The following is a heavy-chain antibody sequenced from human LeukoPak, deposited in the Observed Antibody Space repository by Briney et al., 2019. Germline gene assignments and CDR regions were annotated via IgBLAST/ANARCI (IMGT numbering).Heavy chain of an antibody. CDR2: ISSSGLTT. Sequence: GGSLRLSCAASGFTFSDYYMSWIRQAPGKGLEWVSYISSSGLTTYYADSVKGRFTISRDNAKNSLYLQMNSLRAEDTALYYCARGGIAARLDYWGQGTLVTVSS. V-gene: IGHV3-11*01. CDR3: ARGGIAARLDY. D-gene: IGHD6-6*01. J-gene: IGHJ4*02. CDR1: GFTFSDYY.